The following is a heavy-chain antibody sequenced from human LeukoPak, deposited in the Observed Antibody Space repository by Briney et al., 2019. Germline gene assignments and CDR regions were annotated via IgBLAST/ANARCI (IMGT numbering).Heavy chain of an antibody. CDR1: GGSISSYY. CDR2: IYYSGST. J-gene: IGHJ4*02. D-gene: IGHD3-3*01. Sequence: SETLSLTCTVSGGSISSYYWSWIRQPPGKGPEWIGYIYYSGSTNYNPSLKSRVTISVDTSKNQFSLKLSSVTAADTAVYYCASEGYYDFWSGYYPIDYWGQGTLVTVSS. CDR3: ASEGYYDFWSGYYPIDY. V-gene: IGHV4-59*01.